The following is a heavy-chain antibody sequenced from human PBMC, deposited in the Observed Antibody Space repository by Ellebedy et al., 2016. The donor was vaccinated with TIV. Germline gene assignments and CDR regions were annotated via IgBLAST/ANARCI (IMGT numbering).Heavy chain of an antibody. V-gene: IGHV3-11*06. D-gene: IGHD4-17*01. CDR3: AREYYGYFDF. J-gene: IGHJ4*02. Sequence: LSLTCAVYGGSFTGYYYMSWIRQAPGKGLEWISYISADSLYTNDADSVKGRFSSSRDNARSSLYLFMNDLRAEDTAIYYCAREYYGYFDFWGQGTLVTVSS. CDR2: ISADSLYT. CDR1: GGSFTGYYY.